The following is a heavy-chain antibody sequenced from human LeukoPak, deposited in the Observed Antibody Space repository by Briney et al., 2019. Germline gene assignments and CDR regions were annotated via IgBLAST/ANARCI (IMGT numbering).Heavy chain of an antibody. CDR2: LNSDGSSR. Sequence: GGSLRLSCAASGFIFSNYWMDWVRQAPGKGLVWVSRLNSDGSSRTYADSVKGRFTISRDNAKNTLYPQMNSLRVDDTAVYYCARISSSGSYTFDFWGQGTMVTVSS. CDR1: GFIFSNYW. D-gene: IGHD3-10*01. J-gene: IGHJ3*01. V-gene: IGHV3-74*01. CDR3: ARISSSGSYTFDF.